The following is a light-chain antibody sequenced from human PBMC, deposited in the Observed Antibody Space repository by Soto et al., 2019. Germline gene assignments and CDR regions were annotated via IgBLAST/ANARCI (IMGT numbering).Light chain of an antibody. CDR3: SSYTTNTTWV. CDR2: EVS. Sequence: QSALTQPASVSGSPGQSITISCTGTSSDVGGYDYVSWYQQHPGKAPKLMISEVSNRPSGISDRFSGSKSANTASLTISGLQADDEADYYCSSYTTNTTWVFGGGTKLTVL. CDR1: SSDVGGYDY. J-gene: IGLJ3*02. V-gene: IGLV2-14*01.